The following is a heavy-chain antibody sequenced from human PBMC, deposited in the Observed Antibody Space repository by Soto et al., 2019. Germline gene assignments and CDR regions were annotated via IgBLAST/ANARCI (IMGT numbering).Heavy chain of an antibody. J-gene: IGHJ4*02. V-gene: IGHV1-8*01. CDR3: AREYYDILTGRKYFDY. CDR2: MNPNSGNT. CDR1: GYTFTSYD. Sequence: ASVKVSCKASGYTFTSYDINWVRQATGQGFEWMGWMNPNSGNTGYAQKFQGRVTMTRDTSITTAYMELSSLRSEDTAVYYCAREYYDILTGRKYFDYWGQGTLVTVSS. D-gene: IGHD3-9*01.